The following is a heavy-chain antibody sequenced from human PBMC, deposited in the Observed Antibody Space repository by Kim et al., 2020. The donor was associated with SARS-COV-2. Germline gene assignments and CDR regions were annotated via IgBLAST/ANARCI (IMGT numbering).Heavy chain of an antibody. CDR3: VKAETRMLLRAYFDY. CDR2: ISSNGGST. D-gene: IGHD2-15*01. CDR1: GFTFSSYA. Sequence: GGSLRLSCSASGFTFSSYAMHWVRQAPGKGLEYVSAISSNGGSTYYADSVKGRFTISRDNSKNTLYLQMSSLRAEDTAVYYCVKAETRMLLRAYFDYWGQGTLVTVSS. J-gene: IGHJ4*02. V-gene: IGHV3-64D*09.